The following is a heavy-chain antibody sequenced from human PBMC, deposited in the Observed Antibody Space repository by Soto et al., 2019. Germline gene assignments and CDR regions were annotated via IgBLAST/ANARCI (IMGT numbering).Heavy chain of an antibody. CDR2: ISAYNGNT. Sequence: ASVKVSSNASGYTFTSYGISWVRQAPGQGLEWMGWISAYNGNTNYAQKLQGRVTMTTDTSTSTAYVELRSLRSDDTAVYYCARYCSSTSCYGFGYYYYYGMDVRGQRTTVTVSS. CDR3: ARYCSSTSCYGFGYYYYYGMDV. V-gene: IGHV1-18*01. J-gene: IGHJ6*02. CDR1: GYTFTSYG. D-gene: IGHD2-2*01.